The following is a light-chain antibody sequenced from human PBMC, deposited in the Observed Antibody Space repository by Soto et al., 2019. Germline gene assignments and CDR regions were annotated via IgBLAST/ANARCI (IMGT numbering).Light chain of an antibody. CDR1: QSVSSSY. Sequence: EIVLTQSPGTLSLSPGERATLSCRAGQSVSSSYLAWYQQKPGQTPRLLIYGASSRATGIPDRFSGSGSGTDFTLTISRLEPEDFAVYYCQQYASSPYTFGQGTKLEIK. CDR3: QQYASSPYT. CDR2: GAS. J-gene: IGKJ2*01. V-gene: IGKV3-20*01.